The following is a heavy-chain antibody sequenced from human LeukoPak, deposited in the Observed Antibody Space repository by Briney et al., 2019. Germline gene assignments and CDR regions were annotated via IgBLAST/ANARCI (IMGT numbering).Heavy chain of an antibody. D-gene: IGHD5-12*01. V-gene: IGHV1-18*01. J-gene: IGHJ6*02. CDR3: ARGNIVALYYYYGMDV. Sequence: VASVKVSCKASGYTFTSYGISWVRQAPGQGLEWMGWISAYNGNTNYAQKLQGRVTMTTDTSTSTAYMELRSLRSDDTAVYYCARGNIVALYYYYGMDVWGQGTTVTVSS. CDR1: GYTFTSYG. CDR2: ISAYNGNT.